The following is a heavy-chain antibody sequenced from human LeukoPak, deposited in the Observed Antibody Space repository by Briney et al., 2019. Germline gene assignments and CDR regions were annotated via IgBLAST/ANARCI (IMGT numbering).Heavy chain of an antibody. J-gene: IGHJ4*02. Sequence: PSETLSLTCAISGGSISSSNWWTWVRQPPGKGLEWVGEIYLRGNTNYNPSLESRVTISVDESKTQLSLRLESVTAADTAVYYCARQGRNNYGDYDYFDYWGQGTLVTVSS. CDR1: GGSISSSNW. CDR2: IYLRGNT. V-gene: IGHV4-4*02. CDR3: ARQGRNNYGDYDYFDY. D-gene: IGHD4-17*01.